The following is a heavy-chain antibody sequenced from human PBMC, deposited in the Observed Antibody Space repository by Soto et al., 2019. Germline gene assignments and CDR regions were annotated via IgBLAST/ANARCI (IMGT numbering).Heavy chain of an antibody. CDR2: IFYTYSGST. Sequence: PSATLSLTCTVSGASITSGHYYWSWVRHHPGKGLEWIGNIFYTYSGSTLYNPSLKSRVTISVDTSKNQFSLKLSSATAAVTAGYYLEREGGTADRLWFDPRGKGSRVTV. V-gene: IGHV4-31*03. J-gene: IGHJ5*02. D-gene: IGHD6-6*01. CDR3: EREGGTADRLWFDP. CDR1: GASITSGHYY.